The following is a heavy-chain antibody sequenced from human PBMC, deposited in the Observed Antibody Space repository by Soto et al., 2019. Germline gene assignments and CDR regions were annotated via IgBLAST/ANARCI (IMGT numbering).Heavy chain of an antibody. J-gene: IGHJ1*01. D-gene: IGHD2-8*01. CDR1: GFTFRKFW. Sequence: EVQLVQSGGGLAQPGKSLRLSCAASGFTFRKFWMHWARQVPGKGPVWVSYISSDGTTTDYADSVKGRFTISRDNAKDKLYLQMDSLRAEDTAVYYCAIQDCTNDVCLEAAVTVGGALESWGQGTLVTVSS. CDR2: ISSDGTTT. CDR3: AIQDCTNDVCLEAAVTVGGALES. V-gene: IGHV3-74*01.